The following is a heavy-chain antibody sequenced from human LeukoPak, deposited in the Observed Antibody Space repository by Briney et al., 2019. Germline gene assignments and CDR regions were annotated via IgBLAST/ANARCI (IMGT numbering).Heavy chain of an antibody. CDR2: IYYSGTT. CDR1: GGSISSSSYY. Sequence: SETLSLTCTVSGGSISSSSYYWGWIRQPPGKGLEWIGSIYYSGTTYNPSLKDRVTMSADTSRNHVSLTLNSVTAADTAVYYCARDSGTTGEVKFDPWGQGTLVTVSS. V-gene: IGHV4-39*07. D-gene: IGHD3-10*01. J-gene: IGHJ5*02. CDR3: ARDSGTTGEVKFDP.